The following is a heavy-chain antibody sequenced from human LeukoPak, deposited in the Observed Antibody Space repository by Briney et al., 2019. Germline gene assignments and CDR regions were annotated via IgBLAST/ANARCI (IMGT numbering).Heavy chain of an antibody. Sequence: GASVKVSCKASGYTFTSYDINWVRQATGQGLEWMGWMNPNGGNTGYAQKFQGRVTMTRNTSISTAYMELSSLRSEDTAVYYCARGWPSLLWFGELTPFDYWGQGTLVTVSS. CDR1: GYTFTSYD. J-gene: IGHJ4*02. CDR2: MNPNGGNT. CDR3: ARGWPSLLWFGELTPFDY. D-gene: IGHD3-10*01. V-gene: IGHV1-8*01.